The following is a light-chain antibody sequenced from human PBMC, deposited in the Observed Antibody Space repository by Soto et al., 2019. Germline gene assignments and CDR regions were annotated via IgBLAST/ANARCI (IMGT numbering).Light chain of an antibody. V-gene: IGLV2-14*01. CDR1: NRDIGAYNL. J-gene: IGLJ3*02. Sequence: QSALTQPPSVSGSLGQSITISCTGSNRDIGAYNLVSWYQQYPDTAPKLIIYEVRNRPSGVSYRFTGSRSGNTASLTISALQADDESTFYCSSYTTPSTLLFGGGTKVTVL. CDR3: SSYTTPSTLL. CDR2: EVR.